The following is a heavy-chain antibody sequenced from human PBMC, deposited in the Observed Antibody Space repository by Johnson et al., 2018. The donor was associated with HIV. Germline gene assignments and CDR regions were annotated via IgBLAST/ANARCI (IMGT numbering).Heavy chain of an antibody. V-gene: IGHV3-NL1*01. Sequence: QVQLVESGGGVVQPGGSLRLSCAASGFTFSNFGMHWVRQAPGKGLEWVSVIYSGRSTYYPDSVKGRFTISRDNSKNTLYLQMNSLSAEDTAGYYCARPTAAGTGFDAFDIWGQGTMVTVSS. CDR2: IYSGRST. CDR1: GFTFSNFG. J-gene: IGHJ3*02. CDR3: ARPTAAGTGFDAFDI. D-gene: IGHD6-13*01.